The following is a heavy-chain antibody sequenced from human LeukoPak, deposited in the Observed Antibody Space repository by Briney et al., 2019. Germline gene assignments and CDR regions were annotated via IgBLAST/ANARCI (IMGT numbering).Heavy chain of an antibody. CDR3: ARVGSGYCSSTSCPNWFDH. D-gene: IGHD2-2*03. CDR2: IYHSGST. J-gene: IGHJ5*02. CDR1: GGSISSGGYS. Sequence: SQTLSLTCAVSGGSISSGGYSWSWLRQPPGTGLEWLGYIYHSGSTYYNPSLKSRVTISVDRSKNQFSLKLSSVTAADTAVYYCARVGSGYCSSTSCPNWFDHWGQGTLVTVSS. V-gene: IGHV4-30-2*01.